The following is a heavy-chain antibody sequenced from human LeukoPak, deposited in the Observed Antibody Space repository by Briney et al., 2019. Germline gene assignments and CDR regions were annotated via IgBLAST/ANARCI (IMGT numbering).Heavy chain of an antibody. CDR1: GGSISSSSYY. Sequence: SETLSLTCTVSGGSISSSSYYWGWIRQPPGKGLEWIGSIYYSGSTYYNPSLKSRVTISVDTSKNQFSLKLSSVTAADTAVYYCARVTYYDFWSGSRPHYFDYWGQGTLVTVSS. D-gene: IGHD3-3*01. V-gene: IGHV4-39*01. J-gene: IGHJ4*02. CDR2: IYYSGST. CDR3: ARVTYYDFWSGSRPHYFDY.